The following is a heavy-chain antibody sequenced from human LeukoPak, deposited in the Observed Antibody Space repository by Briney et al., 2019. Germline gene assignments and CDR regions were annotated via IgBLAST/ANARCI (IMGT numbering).Heavy chain of an antibody. CDR2: IYYSGST. Sequence: SQTLSLTCTVSGGSISSGGYYWSWIRQHPGKGLEWIGYIYYSGSTYYNPSLESRVTISVDTSKNQFSLKLSSVTAADTAVYYCARNWRGSRGWSFDYWGQGTLVTVSS. J-gene: IGHJ4*02. D-gene: IGHD3-10*01. V-gene: IGHV4-31*03. CDR1: GGSISSGGYY. CDR3: ARNWRGSRGWSFDY.